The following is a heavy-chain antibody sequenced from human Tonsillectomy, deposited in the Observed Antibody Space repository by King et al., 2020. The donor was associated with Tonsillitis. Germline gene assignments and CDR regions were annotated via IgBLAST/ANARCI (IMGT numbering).Heavy chain of an antibody. V-gene: IGHV5-10-1*03. D-gene: IGHD1-7*01. J-gene: IGHJ6*03. CDR2: IDPSDSYT. Sequence: VQLVESGPEVKKPGESLRISCKGSGYSFTSYWISWVRQMPGKGLEGMGRIDPSDSYTNYSPSFQGHVSISADKSITTAYLQWSSLKASDTAMYYCARQGERNWNYGNDYYYYYMDVWGKGTTVTVSS. CDR3: ARQGERNWNYGNDYYYYYMDV. CDR1: GYSFTSYW.